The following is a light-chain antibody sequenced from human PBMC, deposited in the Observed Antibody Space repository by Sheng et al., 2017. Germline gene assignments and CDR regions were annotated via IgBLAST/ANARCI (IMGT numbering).Light chain of an antibody. CDR1: SGINVDTYR. J-gene: IGLJ2*01. CDR3: MIWHSNTVV. V-gene: IGLV5-45*01. Sequence: QAVLTQPASLSASPGASASLTCTLRSGINVDTYRIYWYQQKPGSPPQFLLNYKSDSDKTTGLWSPQPLLWIQKILRPNAGILLISGLQSEDEADYYCMIWHSNTVVFGGGTKGDRP. CDR2: YKSDSDK.